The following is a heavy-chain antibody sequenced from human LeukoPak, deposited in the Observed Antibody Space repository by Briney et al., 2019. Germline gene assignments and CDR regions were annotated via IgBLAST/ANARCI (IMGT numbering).Heavy chain of an antibody. CDR3: ARGLGRTTMITRGGVRFDY. D-gene: IGHD3-16*01. J-gene: IGHJ4*02. CDR2: MNPNSGNT. V-gene: IGHV1-8*01. Sequence: HEASVKVSCKASGYTFTSYDINWVRQATGQGLEWMGWMNPNSGNTGYAQKFQGRVTMTRNTSISTAYMELSSLRSEDTAVYYCARGLGRTTMITRGGVRFDYWGQGTLVTVSS. CDR1: GYTFTSYD.